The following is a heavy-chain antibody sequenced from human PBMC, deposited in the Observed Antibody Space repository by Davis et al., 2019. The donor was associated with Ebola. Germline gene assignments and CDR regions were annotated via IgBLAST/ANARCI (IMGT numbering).Heavy chain of an antibody. CDR3: ARGGRRYYYDLMDV. D-gene: IGHD3-22*01. V-gene: IGHV4-30-4*07. Sequence: SETLSLTCAVSGGSISSGGYSWSWIRQPPGKGLEWIGYIYYSGSTYYNPSLKSRVTISVDTSKNQFSLKLSSVTAADTAVYYCARGGRRYYYDLMDVWGQGTTVTVSS. CDR2: IYYSGST. CDR1: GGSISSGGYS. J-gene: IGHJ6*02.